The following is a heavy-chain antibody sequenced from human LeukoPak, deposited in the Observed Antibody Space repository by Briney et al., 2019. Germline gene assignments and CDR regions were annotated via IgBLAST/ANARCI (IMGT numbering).Heavy chain of an antibody. CDR3: ARHVTMVRGVSTRGFDY. CDR2: INHSGST. CDR1: GGSFSGYY. J-gene: IGHJ4*02. V-gene: IGHV4-34*01. Sequence: ASETLSLTCAVYGGSFSGYYWSWIRQPPGKGLEWIGEINHSGSTNYNPSLKSRVTISVDTSKNQFSLKLSSVTAADTAVYYCARHVTMVRGVSTRGFDYWGQGTLVTVSS. D-gene: IGHD3-10*01.